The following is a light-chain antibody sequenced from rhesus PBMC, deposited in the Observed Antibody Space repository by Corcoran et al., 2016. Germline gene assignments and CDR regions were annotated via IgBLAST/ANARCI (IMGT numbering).Light chain of an antibody. CDR1: QGISSW. V-gene: IGKV1-22*01. CDR2: KAS. J-gene: IGKJ2*01. Sequence: DIQMTQSPSSLSASVGDTVTITCRASQGISSWLAWYQQKPGEAPKLLIYKASSWQSGVPPRFSGSGSGTDFTLTISSLQSEDFATYYCQQYSSRYSFGQGTKVEIK. CDR3: QQYSSRYS.